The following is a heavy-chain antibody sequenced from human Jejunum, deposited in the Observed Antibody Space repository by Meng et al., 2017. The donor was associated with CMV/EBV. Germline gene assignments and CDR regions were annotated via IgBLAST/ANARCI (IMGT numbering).Heavy chain of an antibody. Sequence: LNTDHMHCVRQAPGKGLEWGAIIWYHGNDKYYADSVKGRFTISRDNAKNSLYLQMNSLRAEDTALYYCAKGRDSSWTGYFYGMDVWGHGTTVTVSS. V-gene: IGHV3-33*03. CDR2: IWYHGNDK. CDR3: AKGRDSSWTGYFYGMDV. J-gene: IGHJ6*02. CDR1: LNTDH. D-gene: IGHD3/OR15-3a*01.